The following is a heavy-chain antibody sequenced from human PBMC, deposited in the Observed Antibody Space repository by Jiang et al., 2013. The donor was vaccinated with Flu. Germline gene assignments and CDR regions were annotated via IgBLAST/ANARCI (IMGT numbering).Heavy chain of an antibody. CDR3: ARWRSYGQASNWYFDI. CDR1: GYSISTDYY. V-gene: IGHV4-38-2*02. D-gene: IGHD3-16*01. J-gene: IGHJ2*01. CDR2: IHHTGSS. Sequence: GPGLVKPSETLSLTCTVSGYSISTDYYWGWIRQSPRKGLECIGSIHHTGSSHSNPSLKSRVTMSVDSSKNQFSLNLTSVTAADTALYYCARWRSYGQASNWYFDIWGRGTPVTVSS.